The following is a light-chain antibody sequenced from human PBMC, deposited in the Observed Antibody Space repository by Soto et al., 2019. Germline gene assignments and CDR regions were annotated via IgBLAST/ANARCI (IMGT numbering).Light chain of an antibody. J-gene: IGKJ1*01. CDR1: QSVSSSY. CDR3: QQYGSSLWT. CDR2: GAS. Sequence: EIVLTQSPGTLSLSPGEIATLSCRASQSVSSSYLAWYRQKPGQAPRILIYGASSRATGIPDRFSGSGSGTDFTLTISRLEPEDVAVYYCQQYGSSLWTLGQGTKVDIK. V-gene: IGKV3-20*01.